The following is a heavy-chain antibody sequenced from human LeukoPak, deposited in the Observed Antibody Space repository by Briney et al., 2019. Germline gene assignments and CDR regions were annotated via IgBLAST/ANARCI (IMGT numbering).Heavy chain of an antibody. CDR1: GGSISSYY. CDR2: IYTSGST. CDR3: ARTEYYYDSSGYYPYDY. Sequence: SETLSLTCTVTGGSISSYYWSWIRQPAGKGLERIGRIYTSGSTNYNPSLKSRVTMSVDTSKNQFSLKLSSVTAADTAVYYCARTEYYYDSSGYYPYDYWGQGTLVTVSS. J-gene: IGHJ4*02. V-gene: IGHV4-4*07. D-gene: IGHD3-22*01.